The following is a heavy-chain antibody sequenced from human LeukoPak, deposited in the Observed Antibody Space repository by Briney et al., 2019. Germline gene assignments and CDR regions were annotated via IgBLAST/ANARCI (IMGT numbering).Heavy chain of an antibody. CDR1: GFTFSGYA. Sequence: GSLRLSCAASGFTFSGYAMSWIRQPPGKGLEWIGDINHRGITHYNPSLKSRVTISVDTSMNQFSLRLSSVTAADTAVYYCALGLDAFHIWGQGTMVTVSS. D-gene: IGHD1-26*01. CDR2: INHRGIT. J-gene: IGHJ3*02. V-gene: IGHV4-34*08. CDR3: ALGLDAFHI.